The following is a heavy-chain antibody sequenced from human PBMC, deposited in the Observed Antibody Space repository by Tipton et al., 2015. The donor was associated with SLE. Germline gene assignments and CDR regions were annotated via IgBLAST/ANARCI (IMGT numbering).Heavy chain of an antibody. CDR3: ARYSSGWFNNFDY. J-gene: IGHJ4*02. V-gene: IGHV4-39*07. CDR1: GGSISSSSSY. Sequence: TLSLTCTVSGGSISSSSSYWGWIRQPPGKGLEWIGRIYHSGSTYYNPSLKSRVTISVDTSKNQFSLKLSSVTAADTAVYYCARYSSGWFNNFDYWGQGTLVTVSS. CDR2: IYHSGST. D-gene: IGHD6-19*01.